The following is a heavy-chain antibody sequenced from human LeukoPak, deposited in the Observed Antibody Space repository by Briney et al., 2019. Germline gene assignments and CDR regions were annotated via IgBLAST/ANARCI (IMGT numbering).Heavy chain of an antibody. J-gene: IGHJ4*02. D-gene: IGHD1-26*01. CDR1: GYAFTDYY. CDR2: VDPEDGET. V-gene: IGHV1-69-2*01. Sequence: ASVKVSRKVSGYAFTDYYMHWVQQAPGKGLEWMGLVDPEDGETIYAEKFQGIVTITADTSTDTAYMELSSLRSEDTAVYYCATEGSYTRLGYWGQGTLVTVSS. CDR3: ATEGSYTRLGY.